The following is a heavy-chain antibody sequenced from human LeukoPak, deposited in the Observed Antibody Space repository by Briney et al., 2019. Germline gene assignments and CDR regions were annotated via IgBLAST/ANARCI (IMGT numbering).Heavy chain of an antibody. J-gene: IGHJ4*02. CDR2: INPNSGGT. CDR1: GYTCTGYY. V-gene: IGHV1-2*02. CDR3: AYDFWSGPGGLFDY. Sequence: ASVKVSCKASGYTCTGYYMHWVRQAPGQGLEWMGWINPNSGGTNYAQKFQGRVTMTRDTSISTAYMELSRLRSDDTAVYYCAYDFWSGPGGLFDYWGQGTLVTVSS. D-gene: IGHD3-3*01.